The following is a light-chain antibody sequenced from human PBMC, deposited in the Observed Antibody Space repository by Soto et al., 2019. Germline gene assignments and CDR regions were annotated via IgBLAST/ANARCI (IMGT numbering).Light chain of an antibody. V-gene: IGLV3-1*01. CDR3: QAWDSRTAV. Sequence: SYELTQPPSVSVSSGQTASIPCSGDKLGDKYACWYQQKPGQSPVLVIYHDTKRPSGIPERFSGSNSGNTATLTISGTQAMDEADYYCQAWDSRTAVFGGGTKLTVL. J-gene: IGLJ2*01. CDR2: HDT. CDR1: KLGDKY.